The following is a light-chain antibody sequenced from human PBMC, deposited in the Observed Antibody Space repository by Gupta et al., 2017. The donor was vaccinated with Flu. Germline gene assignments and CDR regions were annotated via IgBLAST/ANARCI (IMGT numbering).Light chain of an antibody. V-gene: IGLV2-11*01. Sequence: SALTQPRSVSGSPGQSLTISCTGTSSDVGSYHYVSWYQHHPGKSPKLIIYDVTTRPSGVPYRFSCSKSGNTASLTISGLQADDEGDYYCCSYAGSLYVFGTGTEVSVL. CDR2: DVT. CDR1: SSDVGSYHY. J-gene: IGLJ1*01. CDR3: CSYAGSLYV.